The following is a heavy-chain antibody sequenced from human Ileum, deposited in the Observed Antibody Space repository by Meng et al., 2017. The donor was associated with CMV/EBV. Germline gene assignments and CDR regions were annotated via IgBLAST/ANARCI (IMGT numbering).Heavy chain of an antibody. CDR3: AKAITTGY. D-gene: IGHD3-22*01. CDR1: GFTFSTYA. V-gene: IGHV3-23*01. Sequence: GESLKISCAASGFTFSTYAMSWVRQAPGKGLEWVSGISGSGGSTYYADSVKGRFTISRDNSNNTLYLQMNSLRAEDTAVYYCAKAITTGYWGQGTLVTVSS. J-gene: IGHJ4*02. CDR2: ISGSGGST.